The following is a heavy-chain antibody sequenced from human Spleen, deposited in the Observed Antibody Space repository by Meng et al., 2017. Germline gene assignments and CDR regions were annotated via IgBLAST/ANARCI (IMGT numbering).Heavy chain of an antibody. CDR2: ISPSPIYI. D-gene: IGHD4-17*01. CDR1: GFPFDSYI. Sequence: GGSLRLSCVASGFPFDSYIMNWVRQAPGKGLEWVSSISPSPIYIYTADSLKGRFTISRDNAKNSLFLQLNSLRGEDTAVYYCARGYGDTGHGMDVWGQGTTVTVSS. V-gene: IGHV3-21*01. CDR3: ARGYGDTGHGMDV. J-gene: IGHJ6*02.